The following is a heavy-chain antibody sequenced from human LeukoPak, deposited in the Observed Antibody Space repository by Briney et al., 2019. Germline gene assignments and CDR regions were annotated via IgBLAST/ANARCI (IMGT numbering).Heavy chain of an antibody. CDR1: CRSISIRSYY. V-gene: IGHV4-39*07. Sequence: SQSESLVRTLACRSISIRSYYCAWIHEPPGNGLEWIGSIYYSGSTNYNPSLKSRVNISVDTSKNQFSLKLSSVTAADTAVYYCARGVVIAPQTFDYWGQGTLVTVSS. CDR2: IYYSGST. CDR3: ARGVVIAPQTFDY. D-gene: IGHD2-21*01. J-gene: IGHJ4*02.